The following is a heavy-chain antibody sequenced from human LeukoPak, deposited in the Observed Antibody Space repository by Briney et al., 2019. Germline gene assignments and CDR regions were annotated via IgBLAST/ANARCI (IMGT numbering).Heavy chain of an antibody. Sequence: GGSLRLSCAASGFTFSDHYMDWVRQAPGKGLEWVGRTRNKANSYTTEYAASVKGRFTISRHDSNNSLFPQMNSLKTEDTAVYYCVRDAGSYSDYWGQGTLVTVSS. CDR3: VRDAGSYSDY. CDR1: GFTFSDHY. V-gene: IGHV3-72*01. CDR2: TRNKANSYTT. J-gene: IGHJ4*02.